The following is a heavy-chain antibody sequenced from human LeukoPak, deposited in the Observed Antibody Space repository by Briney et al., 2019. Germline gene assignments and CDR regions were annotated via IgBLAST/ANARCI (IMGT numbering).Heavy chain of an antibody. CDR3: ASHDYDSSGYYYDFDY. D-gene: IGHD3-22*01. CDR1: GFTFSDYY. J-gene: IGHJ4*02. CDR2: IYSGGST. V-gene: IGHV3-66*04. Sequence: PGGSLRLSCAASGFTFSDYYMSWVRQAPGKGLEWVSVIYSGGSTYYADSVKGRFTISRDNSKNTLYLQMNSLRAEDTAVYYCASHDYDSSGYYYDFDYWGQGTLVTVSS.